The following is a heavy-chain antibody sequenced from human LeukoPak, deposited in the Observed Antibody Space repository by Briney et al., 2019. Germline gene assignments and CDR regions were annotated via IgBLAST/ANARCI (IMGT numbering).Heavy chain of an antibody. CDR2: IKQDGSEK. CDR1: GFTFSSYW. CDR3: ARDVNIVVVPAAPPVYYGMDV. D-gene: IGHD2-2*01. Sequence: HPGGSLRLSCAASGFTFSSYWMSWVRQAPGKGLEWVANIKQDGSEKYYVDSVKGRFTISRDNAKNSLYLQMNSLRAGDTAVYYCARDVNIVVVPAAPPVYYGMDVWGQGTTVTVSS. V-gene: IGHV3-7*01. J-gene: IGHJ6*02.